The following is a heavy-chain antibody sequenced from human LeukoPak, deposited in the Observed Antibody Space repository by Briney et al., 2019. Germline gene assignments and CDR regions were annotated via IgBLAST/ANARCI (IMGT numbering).Heavy chain of an antibody. CDR3: ARESIAAAGTYYYYYGMDV. V-gene: IGHV3-33*01. Sequence: GRSLRLSRAASGFTFSSYGMHWVRQAPGKGLEWVAVIWYDGSNKYYADSVKGRFTISRDNSKNTLYLQMNSLRAEDTAVYYCARESIAAAGTYYYYYGMDVWGQGTTVTVSS. CDR2: IWYDGSNK. CDR1: GFTFSSYG. D-gene: IGHD6-13*01. J-gene: IGHJ6*02.